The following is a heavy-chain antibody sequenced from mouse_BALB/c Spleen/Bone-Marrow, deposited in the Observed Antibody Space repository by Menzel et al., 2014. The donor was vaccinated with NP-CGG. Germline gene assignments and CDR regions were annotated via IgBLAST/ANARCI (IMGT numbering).Heavy chain of an antibody. D-gene: IGHD1-1*01. CDR3: ARVYWWYFDV. V-gene: IGHV5-6-3*01. CDR2: INNNGGST. Sequence: EVMLVESGGGLVQPGGSLKLSCVASGFTFSSYGMSWVRQTPDKRLELVATINNNGGSTYYPDSVKGQFTISRDNAKNTLYLQMSSLKSEDTAMYYCARVYWWYFDVWGAATTVTVSS. CDR1: GFTFSSYG. J-gene: IGHJ1*01.